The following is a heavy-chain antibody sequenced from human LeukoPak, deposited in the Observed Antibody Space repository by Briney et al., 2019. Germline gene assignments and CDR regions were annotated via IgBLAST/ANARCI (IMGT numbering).Heavy chain of an antibody. J-gene: IGHJ6*03. CDR1: GYTCTSYG. CDR3: ARGLRGSGYYTHYYYYMDV. V-gene: IGHV1-69*13. D-gene: IGHD3-3*01. CDR2: IIPIFGTA. Sequence: ASVKVSCKASGYTCTSYGISWVRQAPGQGLEWMGGIIPIFGTANYAQKFQGRVTITADESTSTAYMELSSLRSEDTAVYYCARGLRGSGYYTHYYYYMDVWGKGTTVTVSS.